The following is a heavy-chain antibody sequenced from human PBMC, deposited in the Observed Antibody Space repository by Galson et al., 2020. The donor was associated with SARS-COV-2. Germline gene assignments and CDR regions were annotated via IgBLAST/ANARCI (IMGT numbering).Heavy chain of an antibody. CDR1: GFTFDTYW. CDR2: VISDGSLT. J-gene: IGHJ3*02. CDR3: ARELFPKSTDGGAACCDAFDM. Sequence: GGSLQLSCSASGFTFDTYWMHWVRQAPGKGLVWVSRVISDGSLTRYTNSVKGRFTISRDNAKKTLYPQMNSLRPEDTAVYYCARELFPKSTDGGAACCDAFDMWGVGTMVTVCS. V-gene: IGHV3-74*01. D-gene: IGHD2-21*01.